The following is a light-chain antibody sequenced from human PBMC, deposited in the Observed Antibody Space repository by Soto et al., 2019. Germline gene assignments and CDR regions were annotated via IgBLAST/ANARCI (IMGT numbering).Light chain of an antibody. Sequence: NFMLTQPHSVSESPGKTVTISCTRSGGSIASNYVQWYQQRPGSAPTTVIYEDSQRPSGVPDRFSGSIESSSNSASLTISGLKTEDEADYYCQSYDSSNQVFDGGTKLTVL. J-gene: IGLJ2*01. CDR3: QSYDSSNQV. CDR2: EDS. V-gene: IGLV6-57*04. CDR1: GGSIASNY.